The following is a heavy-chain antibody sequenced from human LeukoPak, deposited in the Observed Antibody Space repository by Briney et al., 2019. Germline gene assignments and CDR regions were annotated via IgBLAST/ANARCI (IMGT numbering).Heavy chain of an antibody. CDR2: IYYSGST. CDR1: GGSISSSSYY. V-gene: IGHV4-39*01. Sequence: PSETLSLTCTVSGGSISSSSYYWGWIRQPPGKGLEWIGSIYYSGSTYYNPSLKSRVTISVDTSKNQFSLKLSSVTAADTAVYYCARHTNDYYDSSGYYLDVRGKGTTVTVSS. D-gene: IGHD3-22*01. CDR3: ARHTNDYYDSSGYYLDV. J-gene: IGHJ6*03.